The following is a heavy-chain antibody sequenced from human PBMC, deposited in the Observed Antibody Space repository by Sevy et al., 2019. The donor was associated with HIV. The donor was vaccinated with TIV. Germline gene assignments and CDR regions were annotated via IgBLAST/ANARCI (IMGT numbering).Heavy chain of an antibody. J-gene: IGHJ4*02. D-gene: IGHD3-22*01. CDR3: ARGPYYYDSSGYYLAEFYFDY. CDR1: GFTVSSNY. CDR2: IYSGGST. Sequence: GGSLRLSCAASGFTVSSNYMSWVRQAPGKGLEWVSVIYSGGSTYYEDSVKGRFTISRDNSKNTLYLQMNSLRAEDTAVYYCARGPYYYDSSGYYLAEFYFDYWGQGTLVTVSS. V-gene: IGHV3-53*01.